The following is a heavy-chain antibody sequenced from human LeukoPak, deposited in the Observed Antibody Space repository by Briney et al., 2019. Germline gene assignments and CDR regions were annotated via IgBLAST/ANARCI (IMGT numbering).Heavy chain of an antibody. V-gene: IGHV4-34*01. J-gene: IGHJ4*02. CDR2: INHSGST. Sequence: KPSETLSLTCAVYGGSFSGYYWSWIRQPPGKGLEWIGEINHSGSTNYNPSLKSRVTISVDTSKNQFSLKLSSVTAADTAVYYCARDSHRSTIFGVIIPLGFDYWGQGTLVTVSS. CDR3: ARDSHRSTIFGVIIPLGFDY. D-gene: IGHD3-3*01. CDR1: GGSFSGYY.